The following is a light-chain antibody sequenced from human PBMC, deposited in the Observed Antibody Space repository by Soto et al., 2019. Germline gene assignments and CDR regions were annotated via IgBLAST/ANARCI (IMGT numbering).Light chain of an antibody. J-gene: IGKJ5*01. CDR3: QQSYSTLGIT. Sequence: DIQMTQSPSTLSGSVGDRVTITCRASQTISSWLAWYQQKPGKAPKLLIYKASTLKSGVPSRFSGSGSGTEFTLTISSLQPDDFATYYCQQSYSTLGITFGQGTRLEIK. V-gene: IGKV1-5*03. CDR1: QTISSW. CDR2: KAS.